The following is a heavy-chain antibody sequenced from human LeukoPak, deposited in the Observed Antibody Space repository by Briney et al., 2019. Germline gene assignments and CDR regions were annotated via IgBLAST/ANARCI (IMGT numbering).Heavy chain of an antibody. V-gene: IGHV3-30*02. CDR2: IRYDGNNK. CDR1: GFTFDDYG. CDR3: AKGYGWEASYYYYYMDV. Sequence: GGSLRLSCAASGFTFDDYGMSWVRQAPGKGLNWVAFIRYDGNNKYYADSVKGRFTISRDNSRNTLYLQMKSLRTEDTAVYYCAKGYGWEASYYYYYMDVWGKGTTVTISS. J-gene: IGHJ6*03. D-gene: IGHD1-26*01.